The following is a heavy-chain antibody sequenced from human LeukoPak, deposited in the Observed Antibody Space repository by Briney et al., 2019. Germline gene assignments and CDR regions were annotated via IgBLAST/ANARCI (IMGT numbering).Heavy chain of an antibody. CDR2: IIPILGIA. D-gene: IGHD3-22*01. CDR1: GGTFSSYA. J-gene: IGHJ4*02. CDR3: ARDMNPYYYDSSGSDY. Sequence: ASVKVSCKASGGTFSSYAISWVRQAPGQGLEWMGRIIPILGIANYAQKFQGRVTITADKSTSTAYMELSSLRSEDTAVYYCARDMNPYYYDSSGSDYWGQGTLVTVSS. V-gene: IGHV1-69*04.